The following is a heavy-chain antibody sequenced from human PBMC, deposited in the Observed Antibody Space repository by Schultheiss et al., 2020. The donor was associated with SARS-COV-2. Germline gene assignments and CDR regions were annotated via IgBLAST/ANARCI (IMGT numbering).Heavy chain of an antibody. D-gene: IGHD3-3*01. CDR2: ISWNSGSI. V-gene: IGHV3-9*01. CDR1: GFTFDDYA. CDR3: ARARGDITIFGVVIILEGSYWYFDL. J-gene: IGHJ2*01. Sequence: GGSLRLSCAASGFTFDDYAMHWVRQAPGKGLAWVSGISWNSGSIGYADSVKGRFTISRDNAKNSLYLQMNSLRAEDTALYYCARARGDITIFGVVIILEGSYWYFDLWGRGTLVTVSS.